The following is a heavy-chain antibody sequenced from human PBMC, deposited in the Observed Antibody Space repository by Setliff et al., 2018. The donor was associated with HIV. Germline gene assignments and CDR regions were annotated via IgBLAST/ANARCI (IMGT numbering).Heavy chain of an antibody. CDR1: GGSFSGYN. CDR3: ARHRSYGDYDPNWFDP. V-gene: IGHV4-34*01. D-gene: IGHD4-17*01. J-gene: IGHJ5*02. Sequence: SETLSLTCAVDGGSFSGYNWNWIRQPPGKGLEWIAEIDHTGSTYYNPSLRSRITISVDMSQNQFSLKLNSVTAADTAIYYCARHRSYGDYDPNWFDPWGRGTLVTVSS. CDR2: IDHTGST.